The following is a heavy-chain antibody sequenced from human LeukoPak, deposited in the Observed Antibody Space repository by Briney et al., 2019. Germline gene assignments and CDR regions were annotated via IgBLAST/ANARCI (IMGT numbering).Heavy chain of an antibody. CDR2: IYPGDSDT. J-gene: IGHJ4*02. CDR1: GYSFTSYW. V-gene: IGHV5-51*01. CDR3: ARQGAHCSSTSCYFLDY. D-gene: IGHD2-2*01. Sequence: GESLKISCKGSGYSFTSYWIGWVRQMPGKGLEWMGIIYPGDSDTRYSPSFQGQVTISADKSTSTAYLQWSSLKASDTAMYYCARQGAHCSSTSCYFLDYWGQGTLVTVSS.